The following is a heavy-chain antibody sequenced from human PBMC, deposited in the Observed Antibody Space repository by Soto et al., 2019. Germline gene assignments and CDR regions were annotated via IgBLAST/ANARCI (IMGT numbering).Heavy chain of an antibody. J-gene: IGHJ4*02. Sequence: PSETLSLTCTVSGGSISSSSYYWGWIRQPPGKGLEWIGSIYYSGSTYYNPSLKSRVTISVDTSKNQFSLKLSSVTAADTAVYYCARHIEAAVYYFDYWGQGTLVTVSS. CDR3: ARHIEAAVYYFDY. CDR2: IYYSGST. CDR1: GGSISSSSYY. D-gene: IGHD6-13*01. V-gene: IGHV4-39*01.